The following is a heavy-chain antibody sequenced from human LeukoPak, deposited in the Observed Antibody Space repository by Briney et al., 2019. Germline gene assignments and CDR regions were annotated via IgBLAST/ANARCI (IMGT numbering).Heavy chain of an antibody. CDR1: GFTFSSYA. V-gene: IGHV3-64*01. D-gene: IGHD2-21*01. CDR2: ISSNGGST. J-gene: IGHJ6*03. Sequence: GGSLRLSCAASGFTFSSYAMHWVRQAPGKGLEYVSAISSNGGSTYYANSVKGRFTISRDNSKNTLYLQMGSLRAEDMAVYYCARPVVGDCGGDCYMGYMDVWGKGTTVTVSS. CDR3: ARPVVGDCGGDCYMGYMDV.